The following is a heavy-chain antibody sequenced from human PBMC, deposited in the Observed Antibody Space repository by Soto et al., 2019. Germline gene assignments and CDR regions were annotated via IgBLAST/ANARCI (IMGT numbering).Heavy chain of an antibody. D-gene: IGHD6-6*01. Sequence: QVQLVQSGAEVKKPGSSVKVSCKASGGTFSSYAISWVRQAPGQGLEWMGGIIPIFGTANYAQKFQGRVTITADESTSTAYMELSSLRSEDTAVYDCARDGPTSPARPGYYYGMDVWGQGTTVTVSS. V-gene: IGHV1-69*01. CDR2: IIPIFGTA. CDR1: GGTFSSYA. CDR3: ARDGPTSPARPGYYYGMDV. J-gene: IGHJ6*02.